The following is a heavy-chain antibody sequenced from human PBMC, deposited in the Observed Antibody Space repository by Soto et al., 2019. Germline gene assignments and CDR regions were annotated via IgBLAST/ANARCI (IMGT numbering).Heavy chain of an antibody. V-gene: IGHV1-2*04. CDR1: GYTFTNYG. CDR2: ISANSGDT. D-gene: IGHD6-13*01. J-gene: IGHJ6*02. CDR3: ASDTPPGIAAAGRNYCGMDV. Sequence: ASVKVSCKASGYTFTNYGITWVRQAPGQRLEWMGWISANSGDTNYAQKFQGWVTMTRDTSISTAYMELSRLRSDDTAVYYCASDTPPGIAAAGRNYCGMDVWGQGTTVTVSS.